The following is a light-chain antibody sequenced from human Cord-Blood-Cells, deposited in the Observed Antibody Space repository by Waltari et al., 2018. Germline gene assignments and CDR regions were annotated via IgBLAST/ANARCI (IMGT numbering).Light chain of an antibody. CDR1: TMGSKS. Sequence: SYVLTQPPSVPGAPGKTARITWGGNTMGSKSGTWSQQKPGRAPVVVIYYDSDRPSGIPGRFSGSNSGNTATLTISRVEAGDEADYYCQVWDSSSDHYVVFGGGTKLTVL. CDR3: QVWDSSSDHYVV. V-gene: IGLV3-21*04. J-gene: IGLJ2*01. CDR2: YDS.